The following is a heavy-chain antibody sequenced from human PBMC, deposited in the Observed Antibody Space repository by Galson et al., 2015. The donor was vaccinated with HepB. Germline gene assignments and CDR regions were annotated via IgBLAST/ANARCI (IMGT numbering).Heavy chain of an antibody. D-gene: IGHD3-22*01. Sequence: SLRLSCAASGFTFSSYSMNWVRQAPGKGLEWVSSISSSSSYIYYADSVKGRFTISRDNAKNSLYLQMNSLRAEDTAVYYCARGTYYYDSSGPRGWFDPWGQGTLVTVSS. CDR3: ARGTYYYDSSGPRGWFDP. CDR1: GFTFSSYS. J-gene: IGHJ5*02. CDR2: ISSSSSYI. V-gene: IGHV3-21*01.